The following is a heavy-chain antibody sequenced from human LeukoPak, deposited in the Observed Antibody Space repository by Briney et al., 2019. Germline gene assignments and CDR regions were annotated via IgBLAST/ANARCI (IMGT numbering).Heavy chain of an antibody. V-gene: IGHV3-23*01. CDR3: ASHGTYYDSPHLT. J-gene: IGHJ5*02. D-gene: IGHD3-22*01. CDR1: GFTFSSYA. Sequence: PGGSLRLSCAASGFTFSSYAMSWVRQAPGKGLEWVSAISGSGGSTYYADSVKGRFTISRDNSKNTLYLQMNSLRAEDTAVYYCASHGTYYDSPHLTWGQGTLVTVSS. CDR2: ISGSGGST.